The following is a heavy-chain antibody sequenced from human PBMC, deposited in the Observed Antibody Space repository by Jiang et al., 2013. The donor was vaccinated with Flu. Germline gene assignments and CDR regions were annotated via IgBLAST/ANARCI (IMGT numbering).Heavy chain of an antibody. CDR1: GHTSTAYY. Sequence: SGAEVKKPGASVKVSCKTSGHTSTAYYLYWVRQAPGQGLEWMGGILPLFGATNYAQKFQGRVAMIADEATSTAYMELSSLRPDDTAVYYCARDRTDCSGGGCHYDYYIDVWGKGTTVTVSS. CDR2: ILPLFGAT. CDR3: ARDRTDCSGGGCHYDYYIDV. J-gene: IGHJ6*03. V-gene: IGHV1-69*13. D-gene: IGHD2-15*01.